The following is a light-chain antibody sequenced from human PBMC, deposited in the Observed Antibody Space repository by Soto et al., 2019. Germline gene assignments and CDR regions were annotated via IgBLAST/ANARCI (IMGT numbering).Light chain of an antibody. V-gene: IGKV3-15*01. CDR1: QRVSSN. CDR2: AVS. CDR3: QQYNNWPSIT. J-gene: IGKJ5*01. Sequence: EILMTQSPATLSVSPGERATLSCRASQRVSSNLAWYQQEPGQAPRLLIYAVSTRATGIPARFSGSGSGTEFTLTINSLQSEDFAVYYCQQYNNWPSITFGQGTRLEIK.